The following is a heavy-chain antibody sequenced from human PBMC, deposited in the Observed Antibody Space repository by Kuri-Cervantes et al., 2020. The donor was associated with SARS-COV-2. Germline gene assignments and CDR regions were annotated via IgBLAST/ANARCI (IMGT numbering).Heavy chain of an antibody. D-gene: IGHD2-21*01. CDR1: GFNFSRAD. V-gene: IGHV3-30*18. Sequence: GESLKISCAASGFNFSRADMHWVRQAPGKGLERVAFISYDGKHKKCIGSGKGRFAISRDNSQNTLLLQMTSLRSEDTAMYYCAKDHFGVHDFWGQGTLVTVSS. CDR2: ISYDGKHK. CDR3: AKDHFGVHDF. J-gene: IGHJ4*02.